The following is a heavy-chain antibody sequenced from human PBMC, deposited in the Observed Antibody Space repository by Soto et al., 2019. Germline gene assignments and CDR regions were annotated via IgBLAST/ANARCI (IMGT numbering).Heavy chain of an antibody. J-gene: IGHJ6*02. D-gene: IGHD2-2*01. CDR1: GDSFSTYT. CDR2: IIPRSATS. CDR3: AREGLVLVPTTVNSDYYYYAMDV. V-gene: IGHV1-69*13. Sequence: SPLKGARKGSGDSFSTYTITWMSHAPRQGLEWMGGIIPRSATSNYAQKFQGRVTITADESTNTAYMELSSLRSEDTAVYYCAREGLVLVPTTVNSDYYYYAMDVWGQGTTVTVSS.